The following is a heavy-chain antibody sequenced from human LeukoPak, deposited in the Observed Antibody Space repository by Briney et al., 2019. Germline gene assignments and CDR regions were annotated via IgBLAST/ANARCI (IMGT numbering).Heavy chain of an antibody. J-gene: IGHJ5*02. V-gene: IGHV3-23*01. CDR1: GFTFSSYA. D-gene: IGHD3-10*01. Sequence: PGRSLRLSCAASGFTFSSYAMSWVRQAPGKGLEWVSAISGSGGSTYYADSVKGRFTISRDNSKNTLYLQMNSLRAEDTAVYYCANRLVGITVVRGVMYWFDPWGQGTLVTVSS. CDR2: ISGSGGST. CDR3: ANRLVGITVVRGVMYWFDP.